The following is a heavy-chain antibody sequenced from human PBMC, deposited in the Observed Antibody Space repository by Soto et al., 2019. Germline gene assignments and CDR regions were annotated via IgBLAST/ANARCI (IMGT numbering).Heavy chain of an antibody. CDR2: LSYDGRVK. CDR3: ANDPYGDYTSY. D-gene: IGHD4-17*01. V-gene: IGHV3-30-3*02. CDR1: GFTFNDYV. Sequence: QVHLVESGGGVVQPGRSLRLSCAASGFTFNDYVMHWVRQAPGKGLEWVAVLSYDGRVKYYADSVKGRFTISRDNSKNTLYLQMNSLRTYDTAVYYCANDPYGDYTSYWGQGTLVTVSS. J-gene: IGHJ4*02.